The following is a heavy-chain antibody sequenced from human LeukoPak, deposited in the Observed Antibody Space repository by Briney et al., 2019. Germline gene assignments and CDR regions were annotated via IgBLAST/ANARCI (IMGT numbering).Heavy chain of an antibody. D-gene: IGHD4-23*01. Sequence: SETLSLTCAVYGGSFSGYYWSWIRQPPGKGLEWIGEINHSGSTNYNPSLKSRVTISVDTSKNQFSLKLSSVTAADTAVYYCARGDTHYGGNHFDYWGQGTLVTVSS. V-gene: IGHV4-34*01. J-gene: IGHJ4*02. CDR2: INHSGST. CDR3: ARGDTHYGGNHFDY. CDR1: GGSFSGYY.